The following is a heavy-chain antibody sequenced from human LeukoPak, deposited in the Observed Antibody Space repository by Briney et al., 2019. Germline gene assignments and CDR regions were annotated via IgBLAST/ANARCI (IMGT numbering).Heavy chain of an antibody. D-gene: IGHD3-3*01. CDR1: GGSISSSSYY. V-gene: IGHV4-39*07. CDR3: ARESYYDFWSGPSPFDY. J-gene: IGHJ4*02. Sequence: PSETLSLTCTVSGGSISSSSYYWGWIRQPPGKGLEWIGSIYYSGSSHYNPSLKSRVTISVDTSKNQFSLNLSSVTAADTAVYYCARESYYDFWSGPSPFDYWGQGTLVTVSS. CDR2: IYYSGSS.